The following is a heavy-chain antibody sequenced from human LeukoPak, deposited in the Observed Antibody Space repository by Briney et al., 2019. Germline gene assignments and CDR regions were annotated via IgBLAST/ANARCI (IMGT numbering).Heavy chain of an antibody. CDR3: ARDWGSFDP. CDR2: IYTSGST. D-gene: IGHD3-16*01. Sequence: SQTLSLTCTVSRGSISSGSYYWSWIRQPAGKGLEWIGRIYTSGSTNYNPSLKSRVTISVDTSKNQFSLKLSSVTAADTAVYYCARDWGSFDPWGLGTLVTVSS. CDR1: RGSISSGSYY. V-gene: IGHV4-61*02. J-gene: IGHJ5*02.